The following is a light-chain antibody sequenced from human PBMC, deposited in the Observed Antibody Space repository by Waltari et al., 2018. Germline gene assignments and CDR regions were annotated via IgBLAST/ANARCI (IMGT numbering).Light chain of an antibody. V-gene: IGKV1-39*01. Sequence: DIQMTQSPSSLSASVGDRVTITCRASQSSSDYLNWYQQKPGKAPKLLIYAASTLQSGVPSRFSGSGSGTDFALTISSLQPEYFATYYCQQSYSFGQGTRLEIK. J-gene: IGKJ5*01. CDR3: QQSYS. CDR1: QSSSDY. CDR2: AAS.